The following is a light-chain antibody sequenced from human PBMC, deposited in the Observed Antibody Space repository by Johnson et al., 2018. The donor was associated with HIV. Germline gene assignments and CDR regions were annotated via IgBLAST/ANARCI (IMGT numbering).Light chain of an antibody. CDR3: GTWDNSLSTGGGTGENSLSTGGV. V-gene: IGLV1-51*01. Sequence: QSVLTQPPSVSAAPGQKVTVSCSGSSSNIGNNYVSWYQQLPRTAPKLLIYDNNKRPSGIHDRFSGSKSGTSATLGITGLQTGDEADYYCGTWDNSLSTGGGTGENSLSTGGVVGTGTKLTVL. J-gene: IGLJ1*01. CDR1: SSNIGNNY. CDR2: DNN.